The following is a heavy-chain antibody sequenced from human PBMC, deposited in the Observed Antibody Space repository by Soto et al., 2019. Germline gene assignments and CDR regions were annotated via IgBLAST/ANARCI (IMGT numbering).Heavy chain of an antibody. Sequence: GGSLRLSCAASGFTFSSYSMNWVRQAPGKGLEWVSSISSSSSYIYYADSVKGRFTISRDNAKNSLYLQMNSLRAKDTAVYYCASSTSDIVVVPAVHIDYWGQGTLVTVSS. D-gene: IGHD2-2*01. CDR1: GFTFSSYS. CDR3: ASSTSDIVVVPAVHIDY. CDR2: ISSSSSYI. V-gene: IGHV3-21*01. J-gene: IGHJ4*02.